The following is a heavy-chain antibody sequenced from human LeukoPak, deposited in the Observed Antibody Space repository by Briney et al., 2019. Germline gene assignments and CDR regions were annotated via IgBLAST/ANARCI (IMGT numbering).Heavy chain of an antibody. CDR3: ARERGEGLSYRPAFDP. V-gene: IGHV4-59*01. CDR2: IHYSMGT. D-gene: IGHD3-10*01. CDR1: GSTYNYY. Sequence: ETLSLTCTGSGSTYNYYWSWLRQQPREGGEWMGDIHYSMGTNYNPSLKSRVTISVDTSQNQCSLKLSSVTAEDTAVYYCARERGEGLSYRPAFDPWGQGTLVTVPS. J-gene: IGHJ5*02.